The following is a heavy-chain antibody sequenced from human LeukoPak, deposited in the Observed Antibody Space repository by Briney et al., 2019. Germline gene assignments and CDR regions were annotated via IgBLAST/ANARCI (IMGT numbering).Heavy chain of an antibody. CDR2: ISYDGSNK. CDR1: GFTFSSYA. D-gene: IGHD4-17*01. Sequence: GRSLRLSCAASGFTFSSYAMHWVRQAPGKGLEWVAVISYDGSNKYYADSVKGRFTISRDNSKNTLYLQMNSLRAEDTAVYYCARRSTVTTFREYWGQGTLVTVSS. V-gene: IGHV3-30-3*01. J-gene: IGHJ4*02. CDR3: ARRSTVTTFREY.